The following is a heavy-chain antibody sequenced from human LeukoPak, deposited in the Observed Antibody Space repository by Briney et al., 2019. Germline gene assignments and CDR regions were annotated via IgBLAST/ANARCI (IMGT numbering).Heavy chain of an antibody. CDR3: AKGGYCTSTSCYTYMDV. D-gene: IGHD2-2*02. CDR1: GFNFDDYA. J-gene: IGHJ6*03. V-gene: IGHV3-43D*03. CDR2: ISWDGTGT. Sequence: GGSLRLSCAASGFNFDDYAMHWVRQVPGKGLEWVSLISWDGTGTYYADSVKGRFTISRDNSKNSLHLQMNSLRAEDTALYYCAKGGYCTSTSCYTYMDVWGKGTTVTVS.